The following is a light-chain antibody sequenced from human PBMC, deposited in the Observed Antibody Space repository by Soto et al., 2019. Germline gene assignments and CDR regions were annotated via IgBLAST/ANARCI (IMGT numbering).Light chain of an antibody. CDR2: AAS. V-gene: IGKV1-27*01. CDR1: QAISNY. J-gene: IGKJ3*01. Sequence: DIQMTQSPSSLSASVGDRVTITCRASQAISNYLAWYQQKPVKVPKLLIYAASTLQSGVPSRFSGSGSGTDFTLTISSLQPEDVATYYCQQYNSALSTFGPGTKVDIK. CDR3: QQYNSALST.